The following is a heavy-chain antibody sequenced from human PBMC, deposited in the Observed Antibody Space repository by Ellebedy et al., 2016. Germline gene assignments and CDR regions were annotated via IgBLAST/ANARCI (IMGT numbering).Heavy chain of an antibody. CDR1: GYSFTSYW. V-gene: IGHV5-51*01. CDR3: ARLHINWFDP. CDR2: IYPGDSDT. Sequence: ASVKVSCKGSGYSFTSYWIGWVRQMPGKGLEWMGIIYPGDSDTRYSPSFQGQVTISADKSISTAYLQWSSLKASDTAMYYCARLHINWFDPWGQGTLVTVSS. J-gene: IGHJ5*02.